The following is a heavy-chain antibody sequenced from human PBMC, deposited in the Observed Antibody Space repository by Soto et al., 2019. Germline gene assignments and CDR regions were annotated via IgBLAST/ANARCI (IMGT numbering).Heavy chain of an antibody. D-gene: IGHD3-10*01. J-gene: IGHJ3*01. Sequence: EVQLVESGXGLVQXXGXXXXXXXXXXXXXXXXXMXXVRQAPGKGLEWVSHIYSGGDTSYTNSVKGRFTISRDNSKNTLYLQMDSLRAEDTAVYYCARDPGGSVTHGVWGQGTMVTVSS. CDR2: IYSGGDT. CDR1: XXXXXXXX. V-gene: IGHV3-66*01. CDR3: ARDPGGSVTHGV.